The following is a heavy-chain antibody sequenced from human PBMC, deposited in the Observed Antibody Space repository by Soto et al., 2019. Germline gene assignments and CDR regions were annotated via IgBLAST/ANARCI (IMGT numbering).Heavy chain of an antibody. CDR1: GGSVSSGSYY. V-gene: IGHV4-61*01. Sequence: QVQLQESGPGLVKPSETLSLTCTVSGGSVSSGSYYWSWIRQPPGKGLEWIGYIYYSGSTNYNPSPKSRVTISVDTSKNQFSLKLSSATAADTAVYYCARRYCSSTSCYMGTDWFDPWGQGTLVTVSS. J-gene: IGHJ5*02. CDR3: ARRYCSSTSCYMGTDWFDP. D-gene: IGHD2-2*02. CDR2: IYYSGST.